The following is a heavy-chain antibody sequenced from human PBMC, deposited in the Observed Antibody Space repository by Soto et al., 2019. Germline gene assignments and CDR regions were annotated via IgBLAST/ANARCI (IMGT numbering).Heavy chain of an antibody. Sequence: ASETLSLTCVVSSYSISSGFFWAWIRQPPGKGLEWVGSIYHTGDTHYNPSLRSQVSMSVDTSKNHFSLRLTYLTAADTAVYFCARDTNSLDLWGQGILVTVSS. D-gene: IGHD2-8*01. CDR1: SYSISSGFF. CDR3: ARDTNSLDL. J-gene: IGHJ5*02. CDR2: IYHTGDT. V-gene: IGHV4-38-2*02.